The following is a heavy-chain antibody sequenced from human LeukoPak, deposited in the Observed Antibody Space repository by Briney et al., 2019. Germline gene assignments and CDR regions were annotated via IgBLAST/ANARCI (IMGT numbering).Heavy chain of an antibody. V-gene: IGHV1-3*01. CDR3: ARDYYDILFGYYFDY. CDR2: INAGNGNT. D-gene: IGHD3-9*01. CDR1: GYIFTSYA. Sequence: ASVKVSCKASGYIFTSYAMHWVRQAPGQRLEWMGWINAGNGNTKYSQKFQGRVTITRDTSASTAYMELSSLRSEDTAVYYCARDYYDILFGYYFDYWGQGTLVTVSS. J-gene: IGHJ4*02.